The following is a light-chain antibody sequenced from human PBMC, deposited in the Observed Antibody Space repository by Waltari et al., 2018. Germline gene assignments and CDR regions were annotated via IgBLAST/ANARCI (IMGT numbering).Light chain of an antibody. Sequence: ELVLPQSPGTMSLSPGERATLSCRASQSVSRALAWYQQKPGQAPRPLIYAASSRATGIPDRFSGSGSGTDFSLSISRLEPEDFAVYYCQHYVRLPVTFGQGTKVEIK. CDR1: QSVSRA. CDR3: QHYVRLPVT. CDR2: AAS. V-gene: IGKV3-20*01. J-gene: IGKJ1*01.